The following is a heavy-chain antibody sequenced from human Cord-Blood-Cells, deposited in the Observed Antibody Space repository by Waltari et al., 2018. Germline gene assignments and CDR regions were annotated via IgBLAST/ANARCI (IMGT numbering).Heavy chain of an antibody. Sequence: QVQLVQSGAEVKKPGSSVKVSCKASGGTFSSYAISWVRQAPGQGLEWMGGSIPIVGTTNYAQKFQGRVTITADESTSTAYMELSSLRSEDTAVYYCASYDYIWGSYYFDYWGQGTLVTVSS. CDR2: SIPIVGTT. J-gene: IGHJ4*02. CDR3: ASYDYIWGSYYFDY. V-gene: IGHV1-69*01. CDR1: GGTFSSYA. D-gene: IGHD3-16*01.